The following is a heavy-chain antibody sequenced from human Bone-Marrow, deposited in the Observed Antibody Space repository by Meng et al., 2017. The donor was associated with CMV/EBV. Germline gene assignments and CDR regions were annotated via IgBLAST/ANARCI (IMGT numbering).Heavy chain of an antibody. Sequence: GESLKISCVASGFTFSHYAMNWVRQAPGKGLEWISYINTASSFIDYADSVRGRFTIYRDNARNSLYLELNSLTAEDTAVYSCAGDRDWAFYDWGQGTLVTVSS. D-gene: IGHD3-9*01. V-gene: IGHV3-21*05. CDR3: AGDRDWAFYD. CDR2: INTASSFI. CDR1: GFTFSHYA. J-gene: IGHJ4*01.